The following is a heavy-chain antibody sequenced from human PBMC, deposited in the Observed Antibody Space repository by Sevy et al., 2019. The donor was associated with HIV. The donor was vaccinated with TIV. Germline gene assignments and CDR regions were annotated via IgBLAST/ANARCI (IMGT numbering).Heavy chain of an antibody. V-gene: IGHV4-30-2*01. J-gene: IGHJ5*02. CDR2: IYHSGST. Sequence: QTLSLTCAVSGGSISSGGYSWSWIRQPPGKGLEWIGYIYHSGSTYYNPSLKSRVTISVDRSKNQFSLKLSSVTAADTAVYYCARKGRKTYDFWSGYSTDWFDPWGQGTLVTVSS. CDR3: ARKGRKTYDFWSGYSTDWFDP. CDR1: GGSISSGGYS. D-gene: IGHD3-3*01.